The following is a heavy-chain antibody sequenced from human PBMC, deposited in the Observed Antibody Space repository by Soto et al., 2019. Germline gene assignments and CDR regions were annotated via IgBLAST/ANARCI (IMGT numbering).Heavy chain of an antibody. V-gene: IGHV3-23*01. Sequence: PGGSLRLSCAASGFTFSTYAMSWIRQAPGKGLEWVSSTTSSGATTYYADSVKGRFTISRDNSKNTLYLRMNSLRAEDTAVYYCARIGYSYGSMYFAFDIWGQGTMVTVSS. D-gene: IGHD5-18*01. CDR2: TTSSGATT. J-gene: IGHJ3*02. CDR3: ARIGYSYGSMYFAFDI. CDR1: GFTFSTYA.